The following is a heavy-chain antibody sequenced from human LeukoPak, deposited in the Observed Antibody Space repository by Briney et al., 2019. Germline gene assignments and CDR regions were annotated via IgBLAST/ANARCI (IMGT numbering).Heavy chain of an antibody. J-gene: IGHJ4*02. V-gene: IGHV6-1*01. CDR2: TYYRSKWYN. D-gene: IGHD3-22*01. Sequence: SQTLSLTCAISGDSVSSNSAAWNWIRQSPSRGLEWLGRTYYRSKWYNDYAVSVKSRITINPDTSKNQFSLQLNSVTPEDTAVYYCARDPFINPHDYYDSSGYYYGLDYWGQGTLVTVSS. CDR3: ARDPFINPHDYYDSSGYYYGLDY. CDR1: GDSVSSNSAA.